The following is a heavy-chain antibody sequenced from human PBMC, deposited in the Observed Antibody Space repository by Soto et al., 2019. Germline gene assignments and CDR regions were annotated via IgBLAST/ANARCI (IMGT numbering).Heavy chain of an antibody. Sequence: ASVEVSCKASGYTFTSYAMHWVRQAPGQRLEWMGWINAGNGNTKYSQKFQGRVTITRDTSASTAYMELSSLRSEDTAVYYCASYGSGSYYNAFDYWGQGTLVTVSS. CDR3: ASYGSGSYYNAFDY. CDR2: INAGNGNT. J-gene: IGHJ4*02. D-gene: IGHD3-10*01. V-gene: IGHV1-3*01. CDR1: GYTFTSYA.